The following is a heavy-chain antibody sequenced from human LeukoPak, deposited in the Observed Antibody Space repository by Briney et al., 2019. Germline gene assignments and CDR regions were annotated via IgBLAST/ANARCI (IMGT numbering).Heavy chain of an antibody. D-gene: IGHD6-13*01. V-gene: IGHV4-34*01. CDR1: GGSFSGHY. J-gene: IGHJ4*02. CDR3: ASFIAAAGTDQDY. Sequence: PSETLSLTCAVYGGSFSGHYWSWIRQPPGKGLEWIGEINHSGSTNYNPSLKSRVTISVDTSKNQFSLKLSSVTAADTAVYYCASFIAAAGTDQDYWGQGTLVTVSS. CDR2: INHSGST.